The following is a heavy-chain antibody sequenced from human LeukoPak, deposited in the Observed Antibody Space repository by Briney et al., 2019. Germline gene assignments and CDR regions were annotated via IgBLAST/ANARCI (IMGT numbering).Heavy chain of an antibody. Sequence: SVKVSCKASGGTFSGYAISWVRQAPGQGLEWMGGIIPIFGTANYAQKFQGRVTITADESTSTAYMELSSLRSEDTAVYYCARFVEEAAADHFDYWGQGTLVTVSS. CDR3: ARFVEEAAADHFDY. J-gene: IGHJ4*02. CDR1: GGTFSGYA. V-gene: IGHV1-69*13. D-gene: IGHD6-13*01. CDR2: IIPIFGTA.